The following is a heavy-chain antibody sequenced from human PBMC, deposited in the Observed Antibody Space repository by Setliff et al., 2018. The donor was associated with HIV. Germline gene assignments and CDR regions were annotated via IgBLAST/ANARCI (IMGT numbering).Heavy chain of an antibody. CDR2: IYTSGST. CDR1: GGSISSGSYY. CDR3: ATYADRESKPLDS. D-gene: IGHD3-10*01. Sequence: SETLSLTCTVSGGSISSGSYYWSWIRQPAGKGLEWIGRIYTSGSTNYNPSLKSRVTISVDTSKNQFSLKLSSVTAADTAVYYCATYADRESKPLDSWGQGMLVTVSS. J-gene: IGHJ4*02. V-gene: IGHV4-61*02.